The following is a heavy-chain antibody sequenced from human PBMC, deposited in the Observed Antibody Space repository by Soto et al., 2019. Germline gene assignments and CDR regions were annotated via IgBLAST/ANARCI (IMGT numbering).Heavy chain of an antibody. D-gene: IGHD6-19*01. CDR3: AKHRVSSGWRQFDN. J-gene: IGHJ4*02. CDR1: GYTFTSYW. Sequence: PGESLKISCKGSGYTFTSYWISWVRQMPGKGLEWMGRIDPSDSYSNYSPSFQGHVTISADKSINTAYLQWSSLKASDTAIYYCAKHRVSSGWRQFDNWGQGTLVTVSS. CDR2: IDPSDSYS. V-gene: IGHV5-10-1*01.